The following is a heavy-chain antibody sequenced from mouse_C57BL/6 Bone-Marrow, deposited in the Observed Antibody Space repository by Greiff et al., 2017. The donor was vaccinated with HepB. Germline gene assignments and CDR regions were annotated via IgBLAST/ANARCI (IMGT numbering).Heavy chain of an antibody. J-gene: IGHJ2*01. CDR3: TGRGLHFDY. CDR1: GFNIKDDY. V-gene: IGHV14-4*01. Sequence: VQLQQSGAELVRPGASVKLSCTASGFNIKDDYMHWVKQRPEQGLEWIGWIDPENGDTEYASKFQGKATITADTSSKTAYLQLSSLTSEDTAVYYCTGRGLHFDYWGQGTTLTVSS. CDR2: IDPENGDT.